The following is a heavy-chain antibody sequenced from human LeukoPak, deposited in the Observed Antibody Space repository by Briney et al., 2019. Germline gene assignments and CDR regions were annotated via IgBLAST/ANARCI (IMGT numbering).Heavy chain of an antibody. V-gene: IGHV4-4*07. CDR1: GAAISSFY. CDR3: TRDPPACISTSCYGGNWFDP. CDR2: IFTSGST. J-gene: IGHJ5*02. Sequence: PSETLSLTRTLSGAAISSFYCSSVRQPAGRGLEWIVRIFTSGSTPHNPSLTSRVTMSVDTSKNQLSLKLSSVTAADTAVYYCTRDPPACISTSCYGGNWFDPWGQGTLVTVSS. D-gene: IGHD2-2*01.